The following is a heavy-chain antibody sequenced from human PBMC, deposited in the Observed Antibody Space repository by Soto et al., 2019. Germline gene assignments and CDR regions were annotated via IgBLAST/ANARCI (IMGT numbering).Heavy chain of an antibody. J-gene: IGHJ4*02. CDR2: ISAYHGNT. V-gene: IGHV1-18*01. CDR1: GYTFARYA. CDR3: ARDPPPPDY. Sequence: QFQLVQSGAEVKKPGASVKVSCKASGYTFARYAIRWMRQAPGQGLEWLGWISAYHGNTNYAPKLQGRVTMTTATSTRSAYMELRSLRSDDTAGYYCARDPPPPDYWGQGTLVTVSS.